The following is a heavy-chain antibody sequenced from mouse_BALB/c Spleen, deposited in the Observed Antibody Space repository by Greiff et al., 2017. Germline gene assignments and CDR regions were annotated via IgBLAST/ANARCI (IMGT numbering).Heavy chain of an antibody. CDR3: ARGEPYYAMDY. Sequence: VQLVESGAELMKPGASVKISCKATGYTFSSYWIEWVKQRPGHGLEWIGEILPGSGSTNYNEKFKGKATFTADTSSNTAYMQLSSLTSEDSAVYYCARGEPYYAMDYWGQGTSVTVSS. J-gene: IGHJ4*01. CDR2: ILPGSGST. V-gene: IGHV1-9*01. CDR1: GYTFSSYW.